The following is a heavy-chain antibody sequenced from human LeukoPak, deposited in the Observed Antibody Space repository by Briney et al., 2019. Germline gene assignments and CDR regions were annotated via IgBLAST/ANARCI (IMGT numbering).Heavy chain of an antibody. D-gene: IGHD1-26*01. V-gene: IGHV3-23*01. CDR3: AKDVGARFDY. Sequence: GGSLRLSCAASGFTFSSYAMSWVRQAPGKGLEWVSAISGSGGSTYYTGSVKGRFTISRDNSKNTLYLQMNSLRAEDTAVYYCAKDVGARFDYWGQGTLVTGSS. CDR2: ISGSGGST. CDR1: GFTFSSYA. J-gene: IGHJ4*02.